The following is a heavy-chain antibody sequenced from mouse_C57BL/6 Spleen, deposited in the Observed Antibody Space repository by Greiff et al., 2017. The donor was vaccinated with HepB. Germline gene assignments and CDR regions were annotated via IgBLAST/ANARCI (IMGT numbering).Heavy chain of an antibody. Sequence: QVQLQQPGAELVMPGASVKLSCKASGYTFTSYWMHWVKQRPGQGLEWIGEIDPSDSYTNYNQKFKGKSTLTVDKSSSTAYMQLSSLTSEDSAVYYCARGGYYGSSPWDFDVWGTGTTVTVAS. CDR2: IDPSDSYT. J-gene: IGHJ1*03. CDR3: ARGGYYGSSPWDFDV. V-gene: IGHV1-69*01. D-gene: IGHD1-1*01. CDR1: GYTFTSYW.